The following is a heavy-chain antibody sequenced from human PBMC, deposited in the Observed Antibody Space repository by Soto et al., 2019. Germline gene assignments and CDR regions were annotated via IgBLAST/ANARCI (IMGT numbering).Heavy chain of an antibody. CDR1: GYTFTSYG. V-gene: IGHV1-18*01. CDR3: ARDYYGSGSYESTLYYYYGMDV. J-gene: IGHJ6*02. D-gene: IGHD3-10*01. Sequence: ASVKVSCKASGYTFTSYGISWVRQAPGQGLEWMGWISAYNGNTNYAQKLQGRVTMTTDTSTSTAYMELRSLRSDDTAVYYCARDYYGSGSYESTLYYYYGMDVWAQGTTVTVSS. CDR2: ISAYNGNT.